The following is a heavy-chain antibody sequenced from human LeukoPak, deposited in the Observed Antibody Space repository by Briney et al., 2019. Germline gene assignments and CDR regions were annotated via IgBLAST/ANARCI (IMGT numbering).Heavy chain of an antibody. Sequence: ASVTVSCKASGYTFTSYYMHWVRQAPGQGLEWMGWINPNTGGTNYAQKFQGRVAMTRDTSITTAYMDLSRLRSDDTAVYYCARDIRPRVESFDYWGQGTLVSVSS. CDR2: INPNTGGT. CDR1: GYTFTSYY. V-gene: IGHV1-2*02. J-gene: IGHJ4*02. CDR3: ARDIRPRVESFDY. D-gene: IGHD3-3*01.